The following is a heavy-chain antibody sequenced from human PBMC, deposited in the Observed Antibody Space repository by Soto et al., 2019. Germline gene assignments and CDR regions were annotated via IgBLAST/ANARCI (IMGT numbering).Heavy chain of an antibody. CDR3: ARDFSGYDIKGGYYYYGMDV. CDR1: GFTFSSYG. CDR2: IWYDGSNK. D-gene: IGHD5-12*01. V-gene: IGHV3-33*01. J-gene: IGHJ6*02. Sequence: PGGSLRLSCAASGFTFSSYGMHWVRQAPGKGLEWVAVIWYDGSNKYYADSVKGRFTISRDNSKNTLYLQMNSLRAEDTAVYYCARDFSGYDIKGGYYYYGMDVWGQGTTVTVSS.